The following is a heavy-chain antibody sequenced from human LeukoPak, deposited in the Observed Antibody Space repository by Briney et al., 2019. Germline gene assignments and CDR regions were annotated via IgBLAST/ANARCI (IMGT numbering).Heavy chain of an antibody. Sequence: GGSLRLSCAASGVMFPSYWMTWVRQAPGKGLERVANIKQDGSEKYYVDSVKGRFTISRDNAKNSVYLQMNSLRAEDTAVYYCARRHHFGFLDYWGQGTLVTVSS. J-gene: IGHJ4*02. V-gene: IGHV3-7*04. D-gene: IGHD3-10*01. CDR2: IKQDGSEK. CDR3: ARRHHFGFLDY. CDR1: GVMFPSYW.